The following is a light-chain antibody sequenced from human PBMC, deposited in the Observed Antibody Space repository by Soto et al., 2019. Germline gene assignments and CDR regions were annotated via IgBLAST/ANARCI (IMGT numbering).Light chain of an antibody. V-gene: IGLV1-51*02. Sequence: QLVLTQPPSVSAAPGQKVTISCSGSSSNIGNNYVSWYQQLPGTAPKLLIYENNKRPSGIPDRFSGSKSGTSATLGITGLQTGDEADYYCGTWDSSLIWVFGGGTKLTVL. J-gene: IGLJ3*02. CDR1: SSNIGNNY. CDR3: GTWDSSLIWV. CDR2: ENN.